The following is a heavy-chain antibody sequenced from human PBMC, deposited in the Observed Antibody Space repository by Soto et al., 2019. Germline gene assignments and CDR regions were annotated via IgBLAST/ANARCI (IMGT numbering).Heavy chain of an antibody. D-gene: IGHD3-3*01. V-gene: IGHV4-59*01. CDR2: IYYSGST. J-gene: IGHJ6*02. Sequence: SETLSLTCTVSGGSISSYCWSWIRHPPGKGLEWIGYIYYSGSTNYNPSLKSRVTISVDTSKNQFSLKLSSVTAADTAVYYCARARAQDFWSGYYAVLGMDVWGQGPTVTV. CDR1: GGSISSYC. CDR3: ARARAQDFWSGYYAVLGMDV.